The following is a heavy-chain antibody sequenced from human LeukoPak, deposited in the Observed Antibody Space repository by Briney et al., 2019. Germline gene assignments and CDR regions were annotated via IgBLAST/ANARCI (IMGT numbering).Heavy chain of an antibody. Sequence: PGGSLRLSCAASGFSFSDHYMSWIRQAPGKGLEWVSYISSSGSTIYYADSVKGRFTISRDNAKNSLYLQMNSLRAEDTAVYYCARDLVAAAGNPYFDYWGQGTLVTVSS. CDR1: GFSFSDHY. J-gene: IGHJ4*02. V-gene: IGHV3-11*01. CDR2: ISSSGSTI. D-gene: IGHD6-13*01. CDR3: ARDLVAAAGNPYFDY.